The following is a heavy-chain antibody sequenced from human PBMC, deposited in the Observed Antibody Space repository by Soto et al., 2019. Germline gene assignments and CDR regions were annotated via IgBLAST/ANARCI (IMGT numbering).Heavy chain of an antibody. Sequence: EVQLVESGGGLVKPGGSLRLSCAASGFTFSSYSMNWVRQAPGKGLEWVSSISSSSSYIYYADSVKGRFTISRDNAKNSLYLQMNSLRAEDTAVYYCARGAIITTSYFDYWGQGTLFTVS. CDR1: GFTFSSYS. V-gene: IGHV3-21*01. CDR2: ISSSSSYI. J-gene: IGHJ4*02. CDR3: ARGAIITTSYFDY. D-gene: IGHD3-3*01.